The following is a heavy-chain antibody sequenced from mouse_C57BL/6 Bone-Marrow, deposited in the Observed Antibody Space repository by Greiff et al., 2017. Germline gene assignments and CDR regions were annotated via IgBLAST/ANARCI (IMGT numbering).Heavy chain of an antibody. CDR1: GYTFTSYW. CDR2: IHPNSGST. V-gene: IGHV1-64*01. J-gene: IGHJ3*01. CDR3: ARGGGLGGFAY. D-gene: IGHD2-4*01. Sequence: QVHVKQPGAELVKPGASVKLSCKASGYTFTSYWMHWVKQRPGQGLEWIGMIHPNSGSTNYNEKFTGKATLTVDKSSSTAYMQLSSLTSGDSAVYYWARGGGLGGFAYWGQVTLVTVSA.